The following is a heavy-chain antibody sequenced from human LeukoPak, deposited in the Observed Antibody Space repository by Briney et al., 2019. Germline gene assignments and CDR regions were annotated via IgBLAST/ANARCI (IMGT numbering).Heavy chain of an antibody. CDR2: ISGRGGST. CDR1: GFTFSSYA. D-gene: IGHD2-21*02. V-gene: IGHV3-23*01. Sequence: GGSLRLSRAASGFTFSSYAMTWVRQAPGKGLEWVSGISGRGGSTYYADSVKGRFTISRDNSKNTLYLQMNSLRAEDTAVYYCAKDGAGDWPDAFDIWGQGTKVTVSS. CDR3: AKDGAGDWPDAFDI. J-gene: IGHJ3*02.